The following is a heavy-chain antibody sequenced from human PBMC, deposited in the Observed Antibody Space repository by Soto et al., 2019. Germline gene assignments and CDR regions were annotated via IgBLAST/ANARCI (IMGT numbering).Heavy chain of an antibody. D-gene: IGHD5-18*01. Sequence: GSLRLSCAASGFTFSSYGMHWVRQAPGKGLEWVAVIWYDGSNKYYADSVKGRFTISRDNSKNTLYLQMNSLRAEDTAVYYCARDHVQLWPQGHYYYYYGMDVWGQGTTVTVSS. CDR2: IWYDGSNK. V-gene: IGHV3-33*01. CDR1: GFTFSSYG. CDR3: ARDHVQLWPQGHYYYYYGMDV. J-gene: IGHJ6*02.